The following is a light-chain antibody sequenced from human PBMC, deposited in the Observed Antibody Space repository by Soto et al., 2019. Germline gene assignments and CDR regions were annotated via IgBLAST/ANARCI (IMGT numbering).Light chain of an antibody. Sequence: QSVLTQPPSVSGAPGQRVTISCTGGSSNIGAGYDVHWYQQLPGTAPKLLIYGNNNRPSWVPDRFSVSKSGTSASLAITGLQTEDEADYYCQSYDTSLRGSEVFGGGTKLTVL. CDR1: SSNIGAGYD. V-gene: IGLV1-40*01. CDR2: GNN. J-gene: IGLJ2*01. CDR3: QSYDTSLRGSEV.